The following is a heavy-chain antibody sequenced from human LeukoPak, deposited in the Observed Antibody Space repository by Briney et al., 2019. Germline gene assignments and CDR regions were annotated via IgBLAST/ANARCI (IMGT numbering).Heavy chain of an antibody. V-gene: IGHV1-2*02. CDR3: ARDVVVAATHLGMDV. J-gene: IGHJ6*02. CDR1: GYTFTGYY. CDR2: INPNSGGT. D-gene: IGHD2-15*01. Sequence: ASVKVSFKASGYTFTGYYMHWVRQAPGQGLEWMGWINPNSGGTNYAQKFQGRVTMTRDTSISTAYMELSRLRSDDTAVYYCARDVVVAATHLGMDVWGQGTTVTVSS.